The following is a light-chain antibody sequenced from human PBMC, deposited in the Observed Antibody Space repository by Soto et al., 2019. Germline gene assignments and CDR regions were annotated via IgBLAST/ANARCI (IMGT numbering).Light chain of an antibody. CDR2: DVS. V-gene: IGLV2-14*01. J-gene: IGLJ1*01. CDR3: SSYPTRNNRHIV. CDR1: SSDVGGYNY. Sequence: QSVLTQPASVSGSPGQSITISCTGTSSDVGGYNYVSWYQQHPGKAPKFMIYDVSNRPSGVSNRFSGSKSGNTASLTISGLQAEDEADCCCSSYPTRNNRHIVFGNGT.